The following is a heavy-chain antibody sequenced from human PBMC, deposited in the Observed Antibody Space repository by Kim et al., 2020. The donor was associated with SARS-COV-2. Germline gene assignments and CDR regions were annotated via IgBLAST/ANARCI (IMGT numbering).Heavy chain of an antibody. V-gene: IGHV3-30*02. Sequence: DDVKGRFTISRDNSKNTVYLEMNSRRAEDTAVYYCAKGPRYGAPATCFDYWGQGTLVTVSS. J-gene: IGHJ4*02. D-gene: IGHD1-26*01. CDR3: AKGPRYGAPATCFDY.